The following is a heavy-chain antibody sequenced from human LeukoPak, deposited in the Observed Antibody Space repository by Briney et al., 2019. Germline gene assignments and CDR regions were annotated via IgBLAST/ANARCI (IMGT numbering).Heavy chain of an antibody. Sequence: PVKVSCKASGGTFSSYAISWVRQAPGQGLEWMGGIIPIFGTANYAQKFQGRVTITTDESTSTAYMELSSLRSEDTAVYYCARGGELGDWYFDLWGRGTLVTVSS. CDR3: ARGGELGDWYFDL. V-gene: IGHV1-69*05. J-gene: IGHJ2*01. CDR2: IIPIFGTA. D-gene: IGHD7-27*01. CDR1: GGTFSSYA.